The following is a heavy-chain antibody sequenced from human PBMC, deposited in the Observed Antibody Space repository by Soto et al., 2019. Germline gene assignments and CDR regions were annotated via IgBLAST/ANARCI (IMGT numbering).Heavy chain of an antibody. V-gene: IGHV4-34*01. Sequence: QVQLQQWGAGLLKPSETLSLTCAVYGGSFSGYYWTWIRQSPEKGLEWIGEVNHSGTTYYNPSLKTRVTISVHTTKNQFSLKVSSVTAADTAVYYCARGIGYCSSINCYSSRRLRFDSWGQGTLVTVSS. D-gene: IGHD2-2*01. CDR1: GGSFSGYY. CDR3: ARGIGYCSSINCYSSRRLRFDS. J-gene: IGHJ4*02. CDR2: VNHSGTT.